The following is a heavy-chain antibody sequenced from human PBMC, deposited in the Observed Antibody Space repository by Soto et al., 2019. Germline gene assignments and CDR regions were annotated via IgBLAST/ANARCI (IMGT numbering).Heavy chain of an antibody. CDR3: VKGEVWSQDY. CDR2: VSGNGVDA. V-gene: IGHV3-23*01. Sequence: GGSLRLSCVASGFTFNTLAMSWVRQAPGKGLEWVSAVSGNGVDAYYADSVKCRFTISRDNSKNTLALQMNSLRAEDTAIYYCVKGEVWSQDYWGQGTLVTVSS. CDR1: GFTFNTLA. D-gene: IGHD2-8*02. J-gene: IGHJ4*02.